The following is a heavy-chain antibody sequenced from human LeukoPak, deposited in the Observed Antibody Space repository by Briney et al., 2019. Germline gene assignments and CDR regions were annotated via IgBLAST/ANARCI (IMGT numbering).Heavy chain of an antibody. CDR2: IYYSGST. D-gene: IGHD2-21*02. V-gene: IGHV4-59*01. CDR3: ARGGVTWTFDY. CDR1: GGSISNYY. J-gene: IGHJ4*02. Sequence: SETLSLTCTVSGGSISNYYWSWIRQPPGKGLEWIGYIYYSGSTNYNPSLKSRLTISVDTSKNQFSLKLSSVTAADTAEYYCARGGVTWTFDYWGQGTLVTVSS.